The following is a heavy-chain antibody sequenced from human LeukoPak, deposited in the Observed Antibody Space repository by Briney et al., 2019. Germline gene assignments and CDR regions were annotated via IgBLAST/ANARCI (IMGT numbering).Heavy chain of an antibody. CDR2: IRYDGSDK. Sequence: PGGSLRLSCAASGFTFSSSGMHWVRQVSGKELEWVAFIRYDGSDKYYADSVKGRFTISRDNSKNTLYLQMNSLRAEDTAVYYCAKDRPYYMDVWGKGTAVTVSS. CDR1: GFTFSSSG. V-gene: IGHV3-30*02. J-gene: IGHJ6*03. CDR3: AKDRPYYMDV.